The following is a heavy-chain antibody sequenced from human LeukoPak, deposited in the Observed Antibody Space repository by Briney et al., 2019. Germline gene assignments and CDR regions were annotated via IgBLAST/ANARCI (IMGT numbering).Heavy chain of an antibody. D-gene: IGHD2-8*02. CDR3: AKTGQADY. CDR1: GFTFSNNA. J-gene: IGHJ4*02. V-gene: IGHV3-23*01. Sequence: GGSLRLSCAASGFTFSNNAISWVRQAPGKGLEWLSTITGSGGTTYSADSVKGRFTISRDNSKNTLYLQMNSLRAEDTAVYYCAKTGQADYWGQGTLVTVSS. CDR2: ITGSGGTT.